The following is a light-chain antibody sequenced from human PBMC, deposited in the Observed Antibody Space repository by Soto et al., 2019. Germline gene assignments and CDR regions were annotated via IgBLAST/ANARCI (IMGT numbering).Light chain of an antibody. CDR1: SADFVSYNR. J-gene: IGLJ1*01. CDR3: TLYTSETNYV. V-gene: IGLV2-18*01. Sequence: QXALTQTPSVSGSPGQSVTISCTGTSADFVSYNRVSWYQQPPGTAPKLIIYEASNRPSGVPDRFSGSKSGNTASLTISGLQAAEEADYYCTLYTSETNYVFGTGTKVTVL. CDR2: EAS.